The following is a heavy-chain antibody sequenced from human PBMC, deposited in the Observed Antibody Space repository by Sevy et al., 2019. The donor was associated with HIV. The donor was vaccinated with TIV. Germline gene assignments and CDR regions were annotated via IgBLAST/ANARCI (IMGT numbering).Heavy chain of an antibody. CDR1: GFTFSSYD. J-gene: IGHJ6*02. Sequence: GGSLRLACAASGFTFSSYDMHWVRQATGKGLEWVSAIGTAGDTYYPGSVKGRFTISRENAKNSLYLQMNSLRAGDTAVYYCARGRYCSGGSCYYYYYGMDVWVQGTTVTVSS. CDR2: IGTAGDT. D-gene: IGHD2-15*01. V-gene: IGHV3-13*01. CDR3: ARGRYCSGGSCYYYYYGMDV.